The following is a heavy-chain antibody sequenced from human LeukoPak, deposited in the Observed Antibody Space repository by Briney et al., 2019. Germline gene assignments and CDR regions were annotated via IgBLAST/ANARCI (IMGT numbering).Heavy chain of an antibody. Sequence: GGSLRLSCAASGFTFSSYAMHWVRQAPGKGLEWVAVISYDGSNKYYADSVKGRFTISRDNSKNTLYLQMNGLRAEDTAVYYCARDQDDLSFRFDYWGQGTLVTVSS. CDR3: ARDQDDLSFRFDY. CDR1: GFTFSSYA. V-gene: IGHV3-30-3*01. CDR2: ISYDGSNK. J-gene: IGHJ4*02. D-gene: IGHD3-3*01.